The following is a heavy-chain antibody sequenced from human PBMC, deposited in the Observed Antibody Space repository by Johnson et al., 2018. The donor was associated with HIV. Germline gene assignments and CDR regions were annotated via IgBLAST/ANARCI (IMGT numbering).Heavy chain of an antibody. Sequence: QVQLVESGGGVVQPGMFVRLSCAASGFTFRNYAMHWVRQAPGKGLEWVAVISYDGSNKYYADSVKGRFTISRDNSKNTLYLQMNSLRPEDTAVYYCATHCSGGSCYLPDAFDIWGQGTMVTVSS. V-gene: IGHV3-30*04. J-gene: IGHJ3*02. CDR2: ISYDGSNK. CDR3: ATHCSGGSCYLPDAFDI. D-gene: IGHD2-15*01. CDR1: GFTFRNYA.